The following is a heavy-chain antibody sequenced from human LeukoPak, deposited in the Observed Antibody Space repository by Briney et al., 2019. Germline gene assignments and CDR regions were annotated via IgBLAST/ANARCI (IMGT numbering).Heavy chain of an antibody. V-gene: IGHV3-48*03. Sequence: GGSLRLSCAASGFTFSSYEMNWVRQVPGKGLEWVSCISSGSTIYDADSVKGRFTISRDNAKNSLYLQMNSLRAEDTAVYYCARESIAVAGAPFDYWGQGTLVTVSS. J-gene: IGHJ4*02. CDR1: GFTFSSYE. CDR3: ARESIAVAGAPFDY. CDR2: ISSGSTI. D-gene: IGHD6-19*01.